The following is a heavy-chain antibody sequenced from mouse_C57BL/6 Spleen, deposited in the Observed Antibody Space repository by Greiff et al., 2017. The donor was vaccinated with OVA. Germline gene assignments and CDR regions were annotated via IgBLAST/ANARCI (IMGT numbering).Heavy chain of an antibody. V-gene: IGHV1-61*01. Sequence: QVQLQQSGAELVRPGSSVKLSCKASGYTFTSYWMDWVKQRPGPGLEWIGNIYPSDSETHYNQKFKDKATLTVDKSSSTAYMQLSSLTSEDSAVYYCARDGNYHFDYWGQGTTLTVSS. CDR3: ARDGNYHFDY. CDR1: GYTFTSYW. CDR2: IYPSDSET. D-gene: IGHD2-1*01. J-gene: IGHJ2*01.